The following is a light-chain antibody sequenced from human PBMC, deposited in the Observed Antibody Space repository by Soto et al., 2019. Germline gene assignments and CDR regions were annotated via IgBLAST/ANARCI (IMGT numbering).Light chain of an antibody. J-gene: IGKJ1*01. V-gene: IGKV3-15*01. CDR3: QQYNNWPWT. CDR2: GAS. Sequence: ETLMTQSPATLSVSPGERATLSCMAGHSVNNNLAWYQQKPGHALRLLSDGASTRAPGYPARFSGRGSGTDFTLTISSLQSEDFAVYYCQQYNNWPWTFGQGAKVDMK. CDR1: HSVNNN.